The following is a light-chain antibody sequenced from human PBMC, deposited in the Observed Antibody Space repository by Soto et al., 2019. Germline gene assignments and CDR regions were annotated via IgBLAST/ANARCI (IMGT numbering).Light chain of an antibody. V-gene: IGKV3-20*01. CDR1: QTITSNF. Sequence: EIVLTQSPGTLSLSPGERATLSCRASQTITSNFLAWYQQKPGQAPRLLIYGASTRAAGAPDRFSGSGSGTDFTLNITRPEPEDFAVYYCQQYGRSPLLYSFGQGTKLGVK. J-gene: IGKJ2*03. CDR2: GAS. CDR3: QQYGRSPLLYS.